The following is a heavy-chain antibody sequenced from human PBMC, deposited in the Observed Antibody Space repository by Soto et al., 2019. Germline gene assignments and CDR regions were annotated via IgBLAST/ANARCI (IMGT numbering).Heavy chain of an antibody. D-gene: IGHD6-19*01. V-gene: IGHV4-59*01. CDR1: GGSINYYY. Sequence: SETLSLTCTVSGGSINYYYWSWIRQPPGKGLEWIGYIYYSGNTNYNPSLKSRVTMSVDTSKNQFSLRLSSVTAADTAMYCCARGEQWLLGSFNIWGQGTMVTVSS. J-gene: IGHJ3*02. CDR2: IYYSGNT. CDR3: ARGEQWLLGSFNI.